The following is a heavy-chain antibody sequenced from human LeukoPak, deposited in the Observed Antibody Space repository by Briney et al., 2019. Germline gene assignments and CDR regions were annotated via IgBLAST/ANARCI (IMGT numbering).Heavy chain of an antibody. CDR1: GGSISSGGYY. CDR3: ARGPFPGQQLVLAFDI. D-gene: IGHD6-13*01. V-gene: IGHV4-31*03. CDR2: IYYSGST. Sequence: SETLSLTCTVSGGSISSGGYYWSWIRQHPGKGLEWIGYIYYSGSTYYNPSLKSRVTISVDTSKNQFSLKLSSVTAADTAVYYCARGPFPGQQLVLAFDIWGQGTMVTVSS. J-gene: IGHJ3*02.